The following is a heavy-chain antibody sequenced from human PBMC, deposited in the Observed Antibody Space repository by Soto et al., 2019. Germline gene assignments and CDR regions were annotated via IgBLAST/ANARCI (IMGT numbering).Heavy chain of an antibody. CDR1: GYTFTSYY. D-gene: IGHD3-3*01. J-gene: IGHJ6*02. CDR3: ARVLSGITIFGVARRHYGMDV. Sequence: ASVKVSCKASGYTFTSYYMHWVRQAPGQGLEWMGIINPSGGSTSYAQKFQGRVTMTRDTSTSTVYMELSSLRSEGTAVYYCARVLSGITIFGVARRHYGMDVWGQGTTVTVSS. V-gene: IGHV1-46*01. CDR2: INPSGGST.